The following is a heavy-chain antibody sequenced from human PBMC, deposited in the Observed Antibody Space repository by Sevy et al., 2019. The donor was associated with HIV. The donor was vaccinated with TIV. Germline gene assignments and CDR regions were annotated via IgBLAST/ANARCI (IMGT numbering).Heavy chain of an antibody. CDR3: ARGKGSSWYEWNYYYMDV. Sequence: GGALRLSCAASGFTFSSYTMHWVRQAPGKGLEYVSGISSNGGGTYYADSVKGRFTISRDNSKNTLYLQMGSLRAEDMAVYYCARGKGSSWYEWNYYYMDVWGKGTTVTVSS. D-gene: IGHD6-19*01. CDR1: GFTFSSYT. CDR2: ISSNGGGT. J-gene: IGHJ6*03. V-gene: IGHV3-64*02.